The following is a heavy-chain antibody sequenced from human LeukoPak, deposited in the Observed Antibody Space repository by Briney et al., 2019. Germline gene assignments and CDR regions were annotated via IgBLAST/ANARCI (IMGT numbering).Heavy chain of an antibody. CDR1: GYTFNSYG. CDR3: ARDDYYDSSGYYPFDY. Sequence: ASVKVSCKASGYTFNSYGISWVRQAPGQGLEWMGWISAYNGNTNYAQKLQGRVTMTTDTSTSTAYMELRSLRSDDTAVYYCARDDYYDSSGYYPFDYWGQGTLVTVSS. D-gene: IGHD3-22*01. CDR2: ISAYNGNT. V-gene: IGHV1-18*01. J-gene: IGHJ4*02.